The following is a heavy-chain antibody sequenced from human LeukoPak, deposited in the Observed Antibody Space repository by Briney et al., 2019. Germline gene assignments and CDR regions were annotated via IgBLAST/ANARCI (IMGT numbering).Heavy chain of an antibody. CDR2: ISYDGSNK. CDR1: GFTFSSYA. V-gene: IGHV3-30-3*01. Sequence: GRSLRLSCAASGFTFSSYAMHWVRQAPGKGLEWVAVISYDGSNKYYADSVKGRFTISRDNSKNTLYLQMNSLRAEDTAVYYCARASITPRDYYFDYWGQGTLVTVSS. CDR3: ARASITPRDYYFDY. J-gene: IGHJ4*02. D-gene: IGHD1-20*01.